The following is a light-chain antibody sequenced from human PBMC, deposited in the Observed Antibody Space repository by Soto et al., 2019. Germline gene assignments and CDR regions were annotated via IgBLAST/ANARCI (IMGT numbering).Light chain of an antibody. J-gene: IGLJ1*01. CDR1: SSDVGGYNY. CDR2: EVT. V-gene: IGLV2-8*01. Sequence: QSVLTQPPSASGSPGQTVTISCTGTSSDVGGYNYVSSYQQQPGKAPKLVIYEVTKRPSGVPDRFSGSKSGNTASLTVSGLQAEDEADYYCSSFTGASTIFGTGTKGTVL. CDR3: SSFTGASTI.